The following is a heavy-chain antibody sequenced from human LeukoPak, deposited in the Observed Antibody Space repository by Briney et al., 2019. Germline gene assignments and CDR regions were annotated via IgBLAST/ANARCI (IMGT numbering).Heavy chain of an antibody. CDR3: ARIAAVTTGNYYYYYMDV. D-gene: IGHD4-17*01. V-gene: IGHV4-34*01. J-gene: IGHJ6*03. Sequence: SETLSLTCAVYGGSFSGYYCSWIPHPPRKGLEWIGEITHSGSTKYNPSLKSRVTISVDTSKNRFSLKLSSVTAADTAVYYCARIAAVTTGNYYYYYMDVWGKGTTVTVSS. CDR1: GGSFSGYY. CDR2: ITHSGST.